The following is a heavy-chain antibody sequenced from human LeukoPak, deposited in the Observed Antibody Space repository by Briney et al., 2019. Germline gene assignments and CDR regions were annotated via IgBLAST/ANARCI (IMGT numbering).Heavy chain of an antibody. CDR3: ARYGDYLDY. D-gene: IGHD4-17*01. CDR2: IYYSGST. Sequence: SETLSLTCTVSAGSISLYNTYYWNWIRQSPGKGLEWIGYIYYSGSTSYNPSLKSRVTISVDTFRNQFSLKLTSVTAADTAIYYCARYGDYLDYWGQGILVTVSS. J-gene: IGHJ4*02. V-gene: IGHV4-59*01. CDR1: AGSISLYNTYY.